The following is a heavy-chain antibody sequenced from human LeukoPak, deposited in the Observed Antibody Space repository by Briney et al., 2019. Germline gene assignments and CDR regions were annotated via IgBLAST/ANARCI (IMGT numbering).Heavy chain of an antibody. D-gene: IGHD2-2*01. Sequence: SVKVSCKASGGTFSTHAISWVRQAPGQGLEWMGGLIPIFAIANYAQKFQGRLTITADESTNTAYLELSSLRFEDTAVYYCARAECSTTNCHTRIRNYYMDVWGTGTPVTVSS. CDR1: GGTFSTHA. J-gene: IGHJ6*03. CDR2: LIPIFAIA. V-gene: IGHV1-69*13. CDR3: ARAECSTTNCHTRIRNYYMDV.